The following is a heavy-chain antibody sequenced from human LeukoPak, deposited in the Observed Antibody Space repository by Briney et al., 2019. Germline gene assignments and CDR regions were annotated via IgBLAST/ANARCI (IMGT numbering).Heavy chain of an antibody. V-gene: IGHV3-33*01. Sequence: PGGSLRLSCAASGFSFSSHGMNWVRQAPGKGLEWVAVIWYDGSHKYYADFVKGRFTISRDNSKNQLYLQMNSLRAEDTAVYYCARDVYCSDGVCYSVRPHYGMDVWGQGTTVIVSS. CDR2: IWYDGSHK. CDR1: GFSFSSHG. CDR3: ARDVYCSDGVCYSVRPHYGMDV. J-gene: IGHJ6*02. D-gene: IGHD2-8*01.